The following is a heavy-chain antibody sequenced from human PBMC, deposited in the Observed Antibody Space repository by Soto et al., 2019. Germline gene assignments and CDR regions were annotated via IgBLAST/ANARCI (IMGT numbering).Heavy chain of an antibody. Sequence: ESGGGLVKPGGSLRLSCAASGFTFSDYYMSWIRQAPGKGLEWVSYISSSGSTIYYADSVKGRFTISRDNAKNSLYLQMNSLRAEDTAVYYCAVNPQLYGDYYYYGMDVWGQGTTVTVSS. CDR3: AVNPQLYGDYYYYGMDV. J-gene: IGHJ6*02. V-gene: IGHV3-11*01. D-gene: IGHD3-3*01. CDR1: GFTFSDYY. CDR2: ISSSGSTI.